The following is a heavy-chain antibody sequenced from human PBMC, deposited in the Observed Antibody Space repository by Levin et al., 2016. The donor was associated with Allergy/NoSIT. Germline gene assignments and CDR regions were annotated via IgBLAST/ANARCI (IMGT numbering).Heavy chain of an antibody. V-gene: IGHV3-23*01. CDR1: GFTFSSYA. CDR2: ISGSGGST. CDR3: AKNEVATQRHWWTYYYYYGMDV. J-gene: IGHJ6*02. D-gene: IGHD5-12*01. Sequence: GESLKISCAASGFTFSSYAMSWVRQAPGKGLEWVSAISGSGGSTYYADSVKGRFTISRDNSKNTLYLQMNSLRAEDTAVYYCAKNEVATQRHWWTYYYYYGMDVWGQGTTVTVSS.